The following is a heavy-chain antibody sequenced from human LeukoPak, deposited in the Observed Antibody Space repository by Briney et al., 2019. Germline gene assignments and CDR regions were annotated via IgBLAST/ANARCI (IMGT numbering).Heavy chain of an antibody. CDR2: ISAYNGNT. V-gene: IGHV1-18*04. CDR3: ARGPGYSSGWYQGAYYMDV. D-gene: IGHD6-19*01. CDR1: GYTFTCYY. J-gene: IGHJ6*03. Sequence: ASVKVSCKASGYTFTCYYMHWVGQAPGQGGEGMGWISAYNGNTNYAQKLQGRVTMTTDTSTSTAYMELRSLRSDDTAVYYCARGPGYSSGWYQGAYYMDVWGKGTTVTVSS.